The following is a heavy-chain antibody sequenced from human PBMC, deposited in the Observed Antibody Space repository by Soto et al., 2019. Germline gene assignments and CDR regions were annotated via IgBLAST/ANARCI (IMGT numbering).Heavy chain of an antibody. CDR3: ARDYGSGNYRFDP. CDR2: ISAYNGNT. D-gene: IGHD3-10*01. V-gene: IGHV1-18*01. CDR1: GYIFSNYG. Sequence: QVQLVQSGAEVKKPGASVKVSCKASGYIFSNYGIIWVRQAPGQGLEWMGWISAYNGNTNYAQKLQGRVAMTTDTSTTTAYMELRSLRSDDTAVYYCARDYGSGNYRFDPWGQGTLVTVSS. J-gene: IGHJ5*02.